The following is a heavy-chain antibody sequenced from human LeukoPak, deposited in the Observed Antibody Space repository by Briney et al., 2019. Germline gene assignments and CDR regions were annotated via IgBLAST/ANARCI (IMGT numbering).Heavy chain of an antibody. Sequence: PGGSLRLSCAASGFTFSGYSMNWVRQAPGRGLEWVSSITAIDGRTYYADSVRGRFTISRDNSKNTVYLQLNSLRAGDTAIYYCTKDRRGPAAGTWYFDSWGQGTLVTVSS. CDR3: TKDRRGPAAGTWYFDS. J-gene: IGHJ4*02. CDR1: GFTFSGYS. CDR2: ITAIDGRT. D-gene: IGHD6-13*01. V-gene: IGHV3-23*01.